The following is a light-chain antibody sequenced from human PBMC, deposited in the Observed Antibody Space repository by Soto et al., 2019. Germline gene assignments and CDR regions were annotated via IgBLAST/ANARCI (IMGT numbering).Light chain of an antibody. J-gene: IGKJ5*01. CDR1: QSISSY. V-gene: IGKV1-39*01. CDR3: QHMRT. CDR2: DAS. Sequence: DIQMTQSPSSLSASVGDRVTITCRASQSISSYLNWYQQKPGKAPKFLIYDASTLESGVPSRFSGSGFGTEFSLTISSLQPDDFGSYYCQHMRTFGQGTRLEIK.